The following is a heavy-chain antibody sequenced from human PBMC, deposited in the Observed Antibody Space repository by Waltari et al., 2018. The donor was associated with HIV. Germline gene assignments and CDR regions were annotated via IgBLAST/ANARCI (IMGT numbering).Heavy chain of an antibody. J-gene: IGHJ4*02. CDR2: IRTRTYNYAT. CDR1: GFTFCVSA. D-gene: IGHD1-20*01. Sequence: EVRLLESGGGLVQPGGSLRLSCGVSGFTFCVSAMHWVRQPSGKGLEWVARIRTRTYNYATVYAASVRDRFTISRDDSTNTAFLQMDSLKIEDTAVYYCTSWPYISSSRHNYWGQGTLVTVSS. CDR3: TSWPYISSSRHNY. V-gene: IGHV3-73*01.